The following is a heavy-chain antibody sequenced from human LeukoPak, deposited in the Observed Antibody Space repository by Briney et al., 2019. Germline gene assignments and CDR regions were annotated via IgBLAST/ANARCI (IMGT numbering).Heavy chain of an antibody. Sequence: GGSLRLSCAASGFTFSSYSMIWVRQAPGKGLEWVSAISGSGGSTYYADSVKGRFTISRDNSKNTLYLQMNSLRAEDTAVYYCAKEDYMTTVVHYFDYWGQGTLVTVSS. CDR1: GFTFSSYS. J-gene: IGHJ4*02. D-gene: IGHD4-23*01. CDR3: AKEDYMTTVVHYFDY. V-gene: IGHV3-23*01. CDR2: ISGSGGST.